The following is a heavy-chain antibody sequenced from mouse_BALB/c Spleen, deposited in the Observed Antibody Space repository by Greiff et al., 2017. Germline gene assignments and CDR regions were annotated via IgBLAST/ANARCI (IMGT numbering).Heavy chain of an antibody. V-gene: IGHV3-6*02. CDR2: ISYDGSN. J-gene: IGHJ2*01. CDR1: GYSITSGYY. D-gene: IGHD2-1*01. Sequence: ESGPGLVKPSQSLSLTCSVTGYSITSGYYWNWIRQFPGNKLEWMGYISYDGSNNYNPSLKNRISITRDTSKNQFFLKLNSVTTEDTATYYCAIGGNYDYFDYWGQGTTLTVSS. CDR3: AIGGNYDYFDY.